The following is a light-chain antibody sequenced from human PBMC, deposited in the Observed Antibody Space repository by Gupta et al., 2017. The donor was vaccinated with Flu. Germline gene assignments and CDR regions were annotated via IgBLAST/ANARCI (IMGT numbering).Light chain of an antibody. CDR1: QSVSSSY. V-gene: IGKV3-20*01. Sequence: DIVLTQSPGTLSLSPGERATLSCRASQSVSSSYLFWYQQKPGQAPRLLIYGASSRATGIPDRFSGSGSGTDFTITISRLEPEDFGVYYCQQYCSSPWTFGQGTKVEIK. CDR2: GAS. J-gene: IGKJ1*01. CDR3: QQYCSSPWT.